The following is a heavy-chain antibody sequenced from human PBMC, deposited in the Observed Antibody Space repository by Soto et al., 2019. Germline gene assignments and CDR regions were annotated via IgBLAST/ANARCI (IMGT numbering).Heavy chain of an antibody. CDR3: ARSDDSSGYFIFDY. CDR1: GGSISSGGYY. CDR2: IYYSGST. J-gene: IGHJ4*02. Sequence: PSETLSLTCTVSGGSISSGGYYWSWIRQHPGKGLEWIGYIYYSGSTYYNPSLKSRVTISVDTSKNQFSLKLSSVTAADTAVYYCARSDDSSGYFIFDYWGQGTLVTVSS. V-gene: IGHV4-31*03. D-gene: IGHD3-22*01.